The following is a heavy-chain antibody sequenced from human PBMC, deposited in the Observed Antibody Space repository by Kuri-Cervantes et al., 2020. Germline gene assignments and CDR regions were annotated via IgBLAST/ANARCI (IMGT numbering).Heavy chain of an antibody. CDR2: VSWNGSRT. CDR1: GFTFSNSD. D-gene: IGHD3-10*01. CDR3: AIIWFGDDFDY. Sequence: GESLKISCAASGFTFSNSDMNWVRQAPGKGLEWVSGVSWNGSRTHYADSVKGRFIISRDNSRNFLYQQMNSLRPEDMAVYYCAIIWFGDDFDYWGQGTLVTVSS. J-gene: IGHJ4*02. V-gene: IGHV3-19*01.